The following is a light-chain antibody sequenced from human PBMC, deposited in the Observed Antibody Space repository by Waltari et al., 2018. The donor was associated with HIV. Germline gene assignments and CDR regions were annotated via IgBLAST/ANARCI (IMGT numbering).Light chain of an antibody. J-gene: IGLJ1*01. Sequence: QSALTQPASVSGSPGQSITISCTGTRSDIGDYDFVAWYQQHPGKAPKLMIYDVIQRPSGVSFRFSGSKSGNTASLTISGLQAEDEADYYCSSYSRTSTCVFGPGTKVTVL. CDR1: RSDIGDYDF. CDR3: SSYSRTSTCV. CDR2: DVI. V-gene: IGLV2-14*03.